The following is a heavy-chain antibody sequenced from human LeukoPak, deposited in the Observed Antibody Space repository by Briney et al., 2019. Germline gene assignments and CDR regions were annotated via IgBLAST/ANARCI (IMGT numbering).Heavy chain of an antibody. Sequence: PGGSLRLSCAASGFTVSSNYMSWVRQAPGKGLEWVSVIYSGGTTYYADSVKGRFTISRDNSNNTLYLQMNSLRAEDTALYYCARGPVTRFEICGQGTMVTVSS. CDR3: ARGPVTRFEI. D-gene: IGHD4-17*01. V-gene: IGHV3-53*01. CDR1: GFTVSSNY. J-gene: IGHJ3*02. CDR2: IYSGGTT.